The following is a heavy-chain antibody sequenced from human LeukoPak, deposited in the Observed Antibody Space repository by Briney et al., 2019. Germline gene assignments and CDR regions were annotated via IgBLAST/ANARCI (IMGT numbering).Heavy chain of an antibody. CDR3: ARDQYGAYAIDY. J-gene: IGHJ4*02. CDR2: ISSSSTI. V-gene: IGHV3-48*02. CDR1: GFTFSRYW. D-gene: IGHD4-17*01. Sequence: GGSLRLSCAASGFTFSRYWMSWVRQAPGKGLEWVSYISSSSTIYYANSVKGRFTMSRDNAKNSLYLQMNSLRDEDTAVYYCARDQYGAYAIDYWGQGTLVTVSS.